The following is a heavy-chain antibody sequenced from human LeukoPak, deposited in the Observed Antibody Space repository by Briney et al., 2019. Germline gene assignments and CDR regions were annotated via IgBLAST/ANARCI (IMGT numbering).Heavy chain of an antibody. V-gene: IGHV3-23*01. CDR3: AKDLNSPGDR. D-gene: IGHD5-18*01. Sequence: PGGSLRLSCAASGLTFGAYAMNWVRQAPGKGLEWVSSISGGGDSTNYAASVKGRFTISKDNSKNTLYLQMNSLRAEDTAVYYCAKDLNSPGDRWGQGTLVTVSS. J-gene: IGHJ4*02. CDR1: GLTFGAYA. CDR2: ISGGGDST.